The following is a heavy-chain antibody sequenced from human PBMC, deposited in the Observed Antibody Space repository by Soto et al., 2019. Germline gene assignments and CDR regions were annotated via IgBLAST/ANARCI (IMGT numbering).Heavy chain of an antibody. CDR2: INYSGST. CDR1: GESFSNHY. Sequence: SETLSLTCAVYGESFSNHYWTWIRQSPGKGLEWVGEINYSGSTRYNWSLGSRVTISVDASKNQFSLMVTSVTAEDTAVYYCARGVVYRDVGLAYGMDVWGQGTTVTSP. J-gene: IGHJ6*02. V-gene: IGHV4-34*01. CDR3: ARGVVYRDVGLAYGMDV. D-gene: IGHD3-22*01.